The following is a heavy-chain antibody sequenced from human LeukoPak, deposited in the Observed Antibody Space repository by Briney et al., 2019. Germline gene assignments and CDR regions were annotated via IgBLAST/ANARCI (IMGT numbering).Heavy chain of an antibody. D-gene: IGHD4-23*01. CDR3: ARGYGGQDYFDY. CDR1: GFTFSSYG. CDR2: VSYDGGNK. V-gene: IGHV3-30*03. J-gene: IGHJ4*02. Sequence: GRSLRLSCAASGFTFSSYGMHWVRRAPRKGLDWVAVVSYDGGNKDYADSVKGRFTISRDNSKNTLYLQMNSLSTEDTAVYYCARGYGGQDYFDYWGQGTLVTVSS.